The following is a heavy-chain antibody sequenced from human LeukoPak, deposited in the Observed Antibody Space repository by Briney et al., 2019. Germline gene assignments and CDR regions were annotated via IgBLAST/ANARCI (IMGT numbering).Heavy chain of an antibody. V-gene: IGHV1-69*13. CDR1: GGTFSSYA. D-gene: IGHD1-26*01. Sequence: ASVKVSCKASGGTFSSYAISWVRQAPGQGLEWMGGIIPIFGTANYAQKFQGRVTITADESTSTAYMELSSLRSEDTAVYYCARPAAGATTYYVWGQGTLVTVSS. J-gene: IGHJ4*02. CDR3: ARPAAGATTYYV. CDR2: IIPIFGTA.